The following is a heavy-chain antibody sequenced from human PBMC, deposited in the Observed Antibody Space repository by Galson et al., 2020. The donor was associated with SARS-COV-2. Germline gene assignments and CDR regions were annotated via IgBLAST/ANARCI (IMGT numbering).Heavy chain of an antibody. CDR3: ARLHYGECAPEAFDI. J-gene: IGHJ3*02. CDR1: GTSISSGSYS. V-gene: IGHV4-30-2*01. CDR2: ISHSGGT. D-gene: IGHD4-17*01. Sequence: SETLSLTCAVSGTSISSGSYSWNWNRQPPGKGLEWNGYISHSGGTYYNPSLKSRITISGDRSKNQFSLRLSSVTAADAAVYFGARLHYGECAPEAFDIWGPGTRVTVAS.